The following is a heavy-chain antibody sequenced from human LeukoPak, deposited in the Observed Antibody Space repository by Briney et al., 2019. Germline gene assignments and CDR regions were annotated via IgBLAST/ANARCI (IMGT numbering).Heavy chain of an antibody. CDR2: ISSSSSTI. Sequence: GGSLRLSCAASGFTFSSYSMNWVRQAPGKGLEWVSYISSSSSTIYYADSVKGRFTISRDNAKNSLYLQMNSLRAEDTAVYYCASPGSYSSSPFDYWGQGTLVTVSS. CDR1: GFTFSSYS. V-gene: IGHV3-48*01. D-gene: IGHD6-6*01. CDR3: ASPGSYSSSPFDY. J-gene: IGHJ4*02.